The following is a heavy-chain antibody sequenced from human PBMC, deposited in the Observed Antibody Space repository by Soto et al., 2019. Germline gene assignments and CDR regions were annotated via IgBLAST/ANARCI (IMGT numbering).Heavy chain of an antibody. J-gene: IGHJ3*01. CDR2: ISVVNGNT. CDR3: VRDTGPYNYHYDAFDL. V-gene: IGHV1-18*04. D-gene: IGHD1-20*01. Sequence: QVQLVQSGETVKEPGASMKVSCAASGYTFTRHGFSWVRQAPGQGLEWMGWISVVNGNTKFAERFHGRLTLTTDTSTTNAHIELRSLTSHDTATYYCVRDTGPYNYHYDAFDLWGQGTVVTVSS. CDR1: GYTFTRHG.